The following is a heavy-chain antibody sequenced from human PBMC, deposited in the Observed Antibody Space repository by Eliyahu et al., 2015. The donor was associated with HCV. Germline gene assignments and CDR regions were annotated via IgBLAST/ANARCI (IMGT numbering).Heavy chain of an antibody. J-gene: IGHJ4*02. CDR1: GFTFSNYD. Sequence: QVQLVESGGGVVQPGRSLRLSCAASGFTFSNYDIHWVRQAPGKGLEWVAVIWYDGSNKIYADSVKGRFTISRDNSKNTLYLQMNSLRAEDTAVYYCARVPDYWGQGTLVTVSS. CDR3: ARVPDY. V-gene: IGHV3-33*08. CDR2: IWYDGSNK.